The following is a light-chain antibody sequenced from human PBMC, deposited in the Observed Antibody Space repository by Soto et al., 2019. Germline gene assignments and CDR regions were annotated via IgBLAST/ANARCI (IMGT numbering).Light chain of an antibody. CDR2: LNSDGTH. Sequence: QLVLTQSPSASAALGASVKLTCTLSSGHSTYAIAWHQQQPEKGPRFLMKLNSDGTHRKGDGIPDRFSGSSSGSERYLTISSLQSEDEADYYCQTWDTGIHVFGIGTKVTVL. CDR3: QTWDTGIHV. V-gene: IGLV4-69*01. CDR1: SGHSTYA. J-gene: IGLJ1*01.